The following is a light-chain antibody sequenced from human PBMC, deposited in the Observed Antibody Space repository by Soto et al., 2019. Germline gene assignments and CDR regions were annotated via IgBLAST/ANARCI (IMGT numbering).Light chain of an antibody. CDR3: CSYTTSSTYV. Sequence: QSALTQPATVSGSPGQSIAISCTGTSSDVGGYNYVSWYQQHPGKAPKLMIYDVNNRPSGVSNRFSGSKSGNTASLTISEHQAEDEADYYCCSYTTSSTYVFGTGTKATVL. V-gene: IGLV2-14*03. CDR2: DVN. CDR1: SSDVGGYNY. J-gene: IGLJ1*01.